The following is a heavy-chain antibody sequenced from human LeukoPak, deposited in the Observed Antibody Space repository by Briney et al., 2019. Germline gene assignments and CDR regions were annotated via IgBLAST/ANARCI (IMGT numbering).Heavy chain of an antibody. D-gene: IGHD3-10*01. J-gene: IGHJ5*02. Sequence: SETLSLTCAVYGGSFSGYYWSWIRQPPGKGLEWIGEINHSGSTNYNPSLKSRVIISVDTSKNQFSLKLSSVTAADTAAYYCARGGRFGAWGQGTLVTVSS. CDR2: INHSGST. V-gene: IGHV4-34*01. CDR3: ARGGRFGA. CDR1: GGSFSGYY.